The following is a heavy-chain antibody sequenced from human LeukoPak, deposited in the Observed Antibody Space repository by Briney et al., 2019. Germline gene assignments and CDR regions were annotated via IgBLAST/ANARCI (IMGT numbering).Heavy chain of an antibody. Sequence: PSETLSLTCAVSGGSISTYYWSWIRQPPGKGLEWIGYIHYSGSSNYNPSLKSRVTIPLDTSKNQFSLKLSSVTAADTAVYYCARDSSSWYFHFDYWGQGTLVTVSS. J-gene: IGHJ4*02. CDR2: IHYSGSS. CDR1: GGSISTYY. D-gene: IGHD6-13*01. V-gene: IGHV4-59*01. CDR3: ARDSSSWYFHFDY.